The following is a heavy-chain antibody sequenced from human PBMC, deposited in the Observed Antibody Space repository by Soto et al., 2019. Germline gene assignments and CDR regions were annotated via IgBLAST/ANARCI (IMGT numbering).Heavy chain of an antibody. J-gene: IGHJ4*02. CDR3: VRDRTTFTLFDY. D-gene: IGHD1-7*01. V-gene: IGHV3-74*01. CDR1: GFIFNTYW. Sequence: PGGSLRLSCAASGFIFNTYWMHWARLAPGKGLVWVSRISPDGTTTGYADSVRGRFTFSRDNAKNTLYLQMNSLRAEDTAVYYCVRDRTTFTLFDYWGQGVLVTVSS. CDR2: ISPDGTTT.